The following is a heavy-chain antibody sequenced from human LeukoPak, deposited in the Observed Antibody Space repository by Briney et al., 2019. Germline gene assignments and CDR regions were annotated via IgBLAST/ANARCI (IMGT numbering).Heavy chain of an antibody. V-gene: IGHV1-18*04. D-gene: IGHD3-10*01. J-gene: IGHJ5*02. CDR3: ARDLPVRGEHSWFDP. CDR2: TSAYNGNT. Sequence: ASVKVSYKPSGYTLTSYVISRVRQAPGQGLECMGWTSAYNGNTNYAQKLQGRVTMTTDTSTSTAYMELRSMRSDDTAVYYCARDLPVRGEHSWFDPWGQGTLVTVSS. CDR1: GYTLTSYV.